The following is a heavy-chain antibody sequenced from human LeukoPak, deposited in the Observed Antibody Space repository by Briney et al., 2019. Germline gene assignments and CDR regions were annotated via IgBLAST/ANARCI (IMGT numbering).Heavy chain of an antibody. CDR1: GYTFTSYG. V-gene: IGHV1-18*01. CDR3: ARDVGIAAAGPLNWFDP. CDR2: ISAYNGNT. D-gene: IGHD6-13*01. J-gene: IGHJ5*02. Sequence: GASVKVSCKASGYTFTSYGISWVRQAPGQGLEWLGWISAYNGNTNYAQKLQGRVTMTTDTSTSTAYMELRSLRSDDTAVYYCARDVGIAAAGPLNWFDPWGQGTLVTVSS.